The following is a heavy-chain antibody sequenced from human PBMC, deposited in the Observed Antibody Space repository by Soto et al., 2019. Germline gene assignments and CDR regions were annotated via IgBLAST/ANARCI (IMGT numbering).Heavy chain of an antibody. Sequence: GGSLRLSCAASGFIFSSYGMHWVRQAPGKGLEWVAVISYDGSNKYYADSVKGRFTISRDNSKNTLYLQMNSLRAEDTAVYYCAKGEGKEWLFMGVFDYWGQGTLVTVSS. CDR3: AKGEGKEWLFMGVFDY. V-gene: IGHV3-30*18. D-gene: IGHD3-3*01. CDR1: GFIFSSYG. J-gene: IGHJ4*02. CDR2: ISYDGSNK.